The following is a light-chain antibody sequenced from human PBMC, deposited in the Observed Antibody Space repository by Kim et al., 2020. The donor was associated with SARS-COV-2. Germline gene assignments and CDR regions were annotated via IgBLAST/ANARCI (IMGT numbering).Light chain of an antibody. V-gene: IGLV3-21*04. CDR1: QMGGKS. Sequence: GKRASISCGRDQMGGKSVRWSRQKQGQDPVVGIYYDSGRPSGNAERFSGSKSGDTDTLTISRVEAGDEADYYCQVWDTFTDRVFGGGTQLTVL. CDR3: QVWDTFTDRV. CDR2: YDS. J-gene: IGLJ2*01.